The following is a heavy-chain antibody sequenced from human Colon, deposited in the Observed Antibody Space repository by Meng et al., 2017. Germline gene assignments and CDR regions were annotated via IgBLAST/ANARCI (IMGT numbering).Heavy chain of an antibody. J-gene: IGHJ4*02. CDR1: GYSLSGYY. V-gene: IGHV1-2*06. CDR3: AKIHLGDSGLDY. CDR2: INADSGGT. Sequence: QVQLVQSGAEVKRPGASGKVSCKASGYSLSGYYMHWVRQVPGQGLEWMGRINADSGGTNYAEKFQGRVTLTRDTSINTAYMEVTSLRSDDTAVYYCAKIHLGDSGLDYWGQGTLVTVSS. D-gene: IGHD6-19*01.